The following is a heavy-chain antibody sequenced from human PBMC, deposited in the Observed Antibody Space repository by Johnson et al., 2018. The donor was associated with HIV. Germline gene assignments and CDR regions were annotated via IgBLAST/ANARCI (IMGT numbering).Heavy chain of an antibody. Sequence: QVQLVESGGGLVKPGGSLRLSCVASGFTFSDYYMTWIRQAPGKGLEWVSYISTSDGTIYSADTVKGRFSISRDNSRDTVHLQMNSLRAEDTAVYYCARWVMVRGREGFDMWGQGTMVTVSS. D-gene: IGHD3-10*01. CDR2: ISTSDGTI. CDR3: ARWVMVRGREGFDM. CDR1: GFTFSDYY. V-gene: IGHV3-11*01. J-gene: IGHJ3*02.